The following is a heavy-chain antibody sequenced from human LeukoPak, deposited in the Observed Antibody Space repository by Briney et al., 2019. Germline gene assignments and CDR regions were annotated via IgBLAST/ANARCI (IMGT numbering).Heavy chain of an antibody. V-gene: IGHV4-59*01. CDR2: IYYSGST. J-gene: IGHJ3*02. CDR3: ARKLSSSWYEDAFDI. Sequence: SEILSLTCTVSGGSISSYYWSWIRQPPGKGLEWIGYIYYSGSTNYNPSLKSRVTISVDTSKNQFSLKLSSVTAADTAVYYCARKLSSSWYEDAFDIWGQGTMVTVSS. CDR1: GGSISSYY. D-gene: IGHD6-13*01.